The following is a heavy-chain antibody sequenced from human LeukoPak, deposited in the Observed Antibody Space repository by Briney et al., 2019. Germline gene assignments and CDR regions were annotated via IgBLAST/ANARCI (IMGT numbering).Heavy chain of an antibody. V-gene: IGHV4-34*01. D-gene: IGHD6-13*01. CDR2: INHSGST. Sequence: PSETLSLTCAVYGGSFSGYYWSWIRQPPGKGLEWIGEINHSGSTNYNPSLKSRVTISVDTSKNQFSLKLSSVTAADTAVYYCARGGSLSSWYSSTWFDPWGQGTLVTVSS. J-gene: IGHJ5*02. CDR3: ARGGSLSSWYSSTWFDP. CDR1: GGSFSGYY.